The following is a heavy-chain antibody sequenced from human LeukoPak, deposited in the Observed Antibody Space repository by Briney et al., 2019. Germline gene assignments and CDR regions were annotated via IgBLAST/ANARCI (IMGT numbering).Heavy chain of an antibody. J-gene: IGHJ5*02. CDR2: INHSGST. D-gene: IGHD3-3*01. CDR1: GGSFSGYY. CDR3: ARGAYYDFWSGCYSRDNWFDP. Sequence: SETLSLTCAVYGGSFSGYYWSWIRQPPGKGLEWIGEINHSGSTNYNPSLKSRVTISVDTSKNQFSLKLSSVTAADTAVYYCARGAYYDFWSGCYSRDNWFDPWGQGTLVTVSS. V-gene: IGHV4-34*01.